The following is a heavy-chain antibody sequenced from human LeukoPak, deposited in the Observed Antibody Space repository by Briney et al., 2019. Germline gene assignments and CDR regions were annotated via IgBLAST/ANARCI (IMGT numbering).Heavy chain of an antibody. Sequence: GGSLRLSCAASGFTFSSYGMHWVRQAPGKGLEWVAVIWYDGSNKYYADSVKGRFTISRDNSKNTLHLQMNSLRAEDTAVYYCAREDYYDSSGTPEFDYWGQGTLVTVSS. D-gene: IGHD3-22*01. CDR2: IWYDGSNK. J-gene: IGHJ4*02. CDR3: AREDYYDSSGTPEFDY. V-gene: IGHV3-33*01. CDR1: GFTFSSYG.